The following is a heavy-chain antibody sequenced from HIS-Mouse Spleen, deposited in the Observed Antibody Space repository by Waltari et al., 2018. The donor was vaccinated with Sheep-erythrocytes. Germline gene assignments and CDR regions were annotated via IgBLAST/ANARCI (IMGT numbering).Heavy chain of an antibody. D-gene: IGHD1-1*01. CDR2: ISSSSYI. J-gene: IGHJ3*02. CDR3: ARDTGTDAFDI. V-gene: IGHV3-21*01. Sequence: EVQLVESGGGLVKPGGSLRLSCAASGFTFSSYSMNWVRQAPGKGLEWVSTISSSSYIYYADSGKGRFTISRDNAKNSLYLQMNSLRAEDTAVYYCARDTGTDAFDIWGQGTMVTVSS. CDR1: GFTFSSYS.